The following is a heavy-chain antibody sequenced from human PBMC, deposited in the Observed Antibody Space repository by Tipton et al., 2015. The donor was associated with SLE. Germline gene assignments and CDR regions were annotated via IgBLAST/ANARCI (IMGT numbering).Heavy chain of an antibody. CDR1: GGSFSGYY. D-gene: IGHD5-12*01. CDR3: ARKGVATMRY. Sequence: TLSLTCAVYGGSFSGYYWSWIRQPPGKGLEWIGEINHSGSTNYNPSLKSRVTISVDTSKNQFSLKLSSVTAADTAVYYCARKGVATMRYWGQGVLVIVSS. V-gene: IGHV4-34*01. J-gene: IGHJ4*02. CDR2: INHSGST.